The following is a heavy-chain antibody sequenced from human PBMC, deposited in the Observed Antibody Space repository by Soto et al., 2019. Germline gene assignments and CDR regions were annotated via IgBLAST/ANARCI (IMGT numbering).Heavy chain of an antibody. V-gene: IGHV1-69*13. CDR1: GGTFSSYA. D-gene: IGHD6-19*01. CDR3: ARDRDSSGWYPRNYYYYGMDV. J-gene: IGHJ6*02. Sequence: SVKFSCKASGGTFSSYAISWVRQAPGQGLEWMGGIIPIFGTANYAQKFQGRVTITADESTSTAYMELSSLRSEDTAVYYCARDRDSSGWYPRNYYYYGMDVWGQGTTVTVSS. CDR2: IIPIFGTA.